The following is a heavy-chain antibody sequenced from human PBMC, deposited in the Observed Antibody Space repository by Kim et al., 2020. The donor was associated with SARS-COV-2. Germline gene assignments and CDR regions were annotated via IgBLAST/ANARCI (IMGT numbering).Heavy chain of an antibody. CDR2: IYYSGST. J-gene: IGHJ5*02. Sequence: SETLSLTCTVSGGSISSSSYYWGWIRQPPGKGLEWIGSIYYSGSTYYNPSLKSRVTISVDTSKNQFSLKLSSVTAADTAVYYCARSLYGSGSYGNFRAPWFAPWGQGTLVTVSS. D-gene: IGHD3-10*01. CDR1: GGSISSSSYY. CDR3: ARSLYGSGSYGNFRAPWFAP. V-gene: IGHV4-39*01.